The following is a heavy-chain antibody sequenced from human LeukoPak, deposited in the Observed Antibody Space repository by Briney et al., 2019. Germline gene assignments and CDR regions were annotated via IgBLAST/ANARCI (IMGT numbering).Heavy chain of an antibody. V-gene: IGHV4-59*12. CDR3: AREGNTVTTFYYYYYMDV. CDR2: IYYSGST. J-gene: IGHJ6*03. Sequence: PSETLSLTCTVSGGSISSYYWSWIRQPPGKGLEWIGYIYYSGSTNYNPSLKSRVTISVGTSKNQFSLKLSSVTAADTAVYYCAREGNTVTTFYYYYYMDVWGKGTTVTVSS. CDR1: GGSISSYY. D-gene: IGHD4-11*01.